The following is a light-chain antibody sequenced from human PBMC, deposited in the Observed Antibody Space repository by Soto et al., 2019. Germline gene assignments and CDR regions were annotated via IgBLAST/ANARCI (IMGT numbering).Light chain of an antibody. CDR1: QSLHSNGINY. CDR3: MQALQALIP. Sequence: LVLTQYNRSLPVTPGEPASMSCRASQSLHSNGINYLHWYLQKPGQSPQLLIYLGSNRPSGVPDRFSGSGSGTDFILKISRVEAEDVGVYYCMQALQALIPFGQGTRLAIK. CDR2: LGS. J-gene: IGKJ5*01. V-gene: IGKV2-28*01.